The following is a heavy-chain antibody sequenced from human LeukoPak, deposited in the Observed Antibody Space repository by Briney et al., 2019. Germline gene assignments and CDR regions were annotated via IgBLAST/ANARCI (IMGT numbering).Heavy chain of an antibody. CDR1: GGSISSSSYY. CDR2: IYYSGST. J-gene: IGHJ4*02. Sequence: SETLSLTCTVSGGSISSSSYYWGWIRQPPGKGLEWIGSIYYSGSTNYNPSLKSRVTISVDTSKNQFSLKLSSVTAADTAVYYCARSPLPMAITPFDYWGQGTLVTVSS. D-gene: IGHD1-14*01. CDR3: ARSPLPMAITPFDY. V-gene: IGHV4-39*07.